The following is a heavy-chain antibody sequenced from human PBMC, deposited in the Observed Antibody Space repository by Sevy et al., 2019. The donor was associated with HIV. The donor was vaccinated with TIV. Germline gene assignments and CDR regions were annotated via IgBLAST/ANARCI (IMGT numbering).Heavy chain of an antibody. D-gene: IGHD6-13*01. J-gene: IGHJ4*02. Sequence: SETLSLTCAVSGSSISPTHYWGWLRQPPGKGLEWIGSIFHTGSTYYNPSLKSRVTISVDTSKNHFSLRLTSMTAADTAMYYCARDVEIAAAGLFEKWGQGTLVTVS. CDR2: IFHTGST. CDR3: ARDVEIAAAGLFEK. V-gene: IGHV4-38-2*02. CDR1: GSSISPTHY.